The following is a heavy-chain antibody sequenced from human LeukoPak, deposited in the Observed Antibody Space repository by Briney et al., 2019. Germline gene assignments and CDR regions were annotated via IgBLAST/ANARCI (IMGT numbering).Heavy chain of an antibody. CDR3: AKAPYSNYHIGAVDY. V-gene: IGHV3-9*03. Sequence: GGSLRLSCAASGFTFDDYAMHWVRQAPGKGLEWVSGISWNSGSIGYADSVKGRFTISRDNAKNSLYLQMNSLRAEDMALYYCAKAPYSNYHIGAVDYWGQGTLVTVSS. CDR1: GFTFDDYA. D-gene: IGHD4-11*01. J-gene: IGHJ4*02. CDR2: ISWNSGSI.